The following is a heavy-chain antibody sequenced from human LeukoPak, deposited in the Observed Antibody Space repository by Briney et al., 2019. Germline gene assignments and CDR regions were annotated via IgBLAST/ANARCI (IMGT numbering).Heavy chain of an antibody. J-gene: IGHJ3*02. CDR1: GFTFSSYS. CDR3: ARDPVGYSYGYGAFDI. CDR2: ISSSSSYI. V-gene: IGHV3-21*01. Sequence: GGSLRLSFAASGFTFSSYSMNWVRQAPGKGLEWVSSISSSSSYIYYADSVKGRFTISRDNAKNSLYLQMNSLRVEDTAVYYCARDPVGYSYGYGAFDIWGQGTMVTVSS. D-gene: IGHD5-18*01.